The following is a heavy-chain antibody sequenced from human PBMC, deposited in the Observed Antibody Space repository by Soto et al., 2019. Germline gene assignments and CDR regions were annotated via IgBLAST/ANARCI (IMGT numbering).Heavy chain of an antibody. Sequence: EVQLVESGGGLVQPGGSLRLSCAASGFAFRSHWMSWVRQAPGKGLEWVANINEDGSEKYYVDSVRGRFTISRDNAKNSLYLQMNSLRAEDTAVYYCARELGVGPAEYFQHWGQGTLVTASS. J-gene: IGHJ1*01. CDR1: GFAFRSHW. V-gene: IGHV3-7*01. CDR2: INEDGSEK. D-gene: IGHD7-27*01. CDR3: ARELGVGPAEYFQH.